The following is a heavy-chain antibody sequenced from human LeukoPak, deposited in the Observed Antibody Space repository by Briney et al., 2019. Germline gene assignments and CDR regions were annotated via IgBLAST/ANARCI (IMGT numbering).Heavy chain of an antibody. Sequence: GGSLRLSCAASGFTFSSYAMSWVRQAPGKGLEWVANIKQDGSEKYYVDSVKSRFTISRDNAKNSLYLQMNSLRAEDTAVYYCARDYCSSTSCLTLWYYYYGMDVWGQGTTVTVSS. CDR2: IKQDGSEK. J-gene: IGHJ6*02. V-gene: IGHV3-7*01. CDR1: GFTFSSYA. CDR3: ARDYCSSTSCLTLWYYYYGMDV. D-gene: IGHD2-2*01.